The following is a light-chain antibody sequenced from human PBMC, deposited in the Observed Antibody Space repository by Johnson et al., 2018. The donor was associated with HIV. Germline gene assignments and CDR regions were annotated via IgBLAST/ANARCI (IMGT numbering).Light chain of an antibody. CDR2: KNT. CDR1: RSNIGNNY. CDR3: GTWDTSLSAGGV. V-gene: IGLV1-51*02. J-gene: IGLJ1*01. Sequence: QSVLTQPPSVSAAPGQKVTISCSGSRSNIGNNYVSWYQQFPGTAPKLLIYKNTQRPSGIPDRFSGSKSGTSATLGITGLQTGDEADYYCGTWDTSLSAGGVFGTGTKGSVL.